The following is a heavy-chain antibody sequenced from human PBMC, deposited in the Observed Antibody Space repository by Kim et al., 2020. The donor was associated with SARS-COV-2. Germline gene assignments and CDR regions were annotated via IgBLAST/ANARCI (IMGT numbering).Heavy chain of an antibody. V-gene: IGHV3-30*07. D-gene: IGHD2-2*01. CDR3: ARSPKEDSTNWVFVDS. J-gene: IGHJ4*02. Sequence: SVKGRFTISSDNSKNTLYLQMNSLRAEDTAVYYGARSPKEDSTNWVFVDSWGEGTLVTVSS.